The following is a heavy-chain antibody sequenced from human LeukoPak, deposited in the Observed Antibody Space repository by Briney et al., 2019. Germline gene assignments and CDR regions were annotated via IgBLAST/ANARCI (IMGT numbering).Heavy chain of an antibody. J-gene: IGHJ4*02. CDR3: ATKVPGTSHFSS. CDR1: GFTFNNFE. Sequence: PGGSLRLSCAASGFTFNNFEMKWVRQAPGKGLEGIAYVSGSGSEIHYGDSVKGRFTISRDNAKSSVYLQMDSLRGEDMALYYCATKVPGTSHFSSWGQGTLVTVSS. CDR2: VSGSGSEI. D-gene: IGHD6-19*01. V-gene: IGHV3-48*03.